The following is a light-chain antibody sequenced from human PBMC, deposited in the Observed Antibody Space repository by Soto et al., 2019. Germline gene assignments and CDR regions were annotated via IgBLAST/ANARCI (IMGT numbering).Light chain of an antibody. V-gene: IGLV2-8*01. CDR3: SSYGGSDNLL. Sequence: QSVLTQPPSASGSPGQSVTISCTGSSNDLGGYNYVSWYQHHPGKAPKLVIYEVRERPSGVPDRFSGSKSGNTASLTVSGLQAEDEADYYCSSYGGSDNLLFGGGTKLTVL. CDR1: SNDLGGYNY. J-gene: IGLJ2*01. CDR2: EVR.